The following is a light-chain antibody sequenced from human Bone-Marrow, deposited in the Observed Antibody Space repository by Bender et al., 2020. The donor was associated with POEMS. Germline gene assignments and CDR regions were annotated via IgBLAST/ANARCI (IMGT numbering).Light chain of an antibody. V-gene: IGLV3-21*02. Sequence: SYVLTQSPSVSVAPGQTARITCGGNRIGRKAVHWYQQKPGQAPVLVVYDESDRPSGIPERFSGSISGNTATLTISRVEAGDEADYYCQVWYSNNNWVFGGGTKLTVL. J-gene: IGLJ3*02. CDR1: RIGRKA. CDR2: DES. CDR3: QVWYSNNNWV.